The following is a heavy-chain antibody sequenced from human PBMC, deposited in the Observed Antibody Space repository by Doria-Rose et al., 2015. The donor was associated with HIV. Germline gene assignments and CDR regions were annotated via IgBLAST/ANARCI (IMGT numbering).Heavy chain of an antibody. J-gene: IGHJ4*02. V-gene: IGHV4-31*04. CDR2: TYYTGTS. Sequence: RLQESGPGLVKPSETLSLTCSVSGASVSSRGYYWNWIRQVPGKGLESLGYTYYTGTSDYSPSLKSRLNMAVDTSKNQFSLKLSFVTVADTAVYYCARMGSYRELDYWGQGALVIVSA. CDR3: ARMGSYRELDY. CDR1: GASVSSRGYY. D-gene: IGHD3-3*01.